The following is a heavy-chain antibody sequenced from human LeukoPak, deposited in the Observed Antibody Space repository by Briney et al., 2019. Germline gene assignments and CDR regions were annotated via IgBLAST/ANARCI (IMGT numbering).Heavy chain of an antibody. CDR2: IYYTGST. CDR3: ARFSGGSWFDY. CDR1: GGSINSYY. Sequence: PSETLSLACTASGGSINSYYWSWIRQPPGKGLEWIGYIYYTGSTNYNPSLRSRVTMSVDTSKNQFSLKLSSVTAADTAVYYCARFSGGSWFDYWGQGTLVTVSS. V-gene: IGHV4-59*01. D-gene: IGHD6-13*01. J-gene: IGHJ4*02.